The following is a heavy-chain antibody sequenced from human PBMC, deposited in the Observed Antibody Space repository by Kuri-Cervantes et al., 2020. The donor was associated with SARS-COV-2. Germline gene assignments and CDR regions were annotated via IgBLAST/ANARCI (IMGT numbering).Heavy chain of an antibody. D-gene: IGHD2-21*02. V-gene: IGHV1-18*01. Sequence: ASVKVSCKASGYTFTSYGISWVRQAPGQGLEWMGWISAYNGNTNYAQKFQGRVTITADKSTSTAYMELSSLRSEDTAVYYCARGIAYCGGDCYFDYWGQGTLVTVSS. CDR1: GYTFTSYG. CDR2: ISAYNGNT. J-gene: IGHJ4*02. CDR3: ARGIAYCGGDCYFDY.